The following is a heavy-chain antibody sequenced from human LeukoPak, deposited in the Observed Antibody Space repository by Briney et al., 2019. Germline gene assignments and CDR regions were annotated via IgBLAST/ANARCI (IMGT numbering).Heavy chain of an antibody. CDR1: GGSISSYY. Sequence: SETLSLTCTVSGGSISSYYWSWFRQPPGKGLEWIGYIYTSGSTNYNPSLKSRVTISVDTSKNQFSLKLSSVTAADTAVYYCARHRVRGVSSTYFDYWGQGTLVTVSS. J-gene: IGHJ4*02. D-gene: IGHD3-10*01. CDR2: IYTSGST. CDR3: ARHRVRGVSSTYFDY. V-gene: IGHV4-4*09.